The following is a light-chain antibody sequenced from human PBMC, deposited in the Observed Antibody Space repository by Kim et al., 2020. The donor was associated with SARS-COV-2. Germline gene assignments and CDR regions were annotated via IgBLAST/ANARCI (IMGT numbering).Light chain of an antibody. J-gene: IGLJ2*01. CDR2: DVS. CDR3: SSLTSGATSVV. V-gene: IGLV2-14*03. Sequence: QSALTQPASVSGSPGQSITISCTGTSSDVGAYNRVSWYQQHPGKAPKLMIFDVSNRPSGVSNRFSGSKSDNTASLTISGLPAEDEADYFCSSLTSGATSVVFGGGTQLTVL. CDR1: SSDVGAYNR.